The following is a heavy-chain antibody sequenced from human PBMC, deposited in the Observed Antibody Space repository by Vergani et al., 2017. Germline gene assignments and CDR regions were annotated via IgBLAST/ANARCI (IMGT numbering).Heavy chain of an antibody. V-gene: IGHV3-23*04. D-gene: IGHD3-10*01. CDR3: AKYSGGSGSYYNPPFDY. CDR1: GGTFSSYA. CDR2: ISGSGGST. Sequence: VQLVQSGAEVKKPGSSVKVSCKASGGTFSSYAMSWVRQAPGKGLEWVSAISGSGGSTYYADSVKGRFTISRDNSKNTLYLQMNSLRAEDTAVYYCAKYSGGSGSYYNPPFDYWGQGTLVTVSS. J-gene: IGHJ4*02.